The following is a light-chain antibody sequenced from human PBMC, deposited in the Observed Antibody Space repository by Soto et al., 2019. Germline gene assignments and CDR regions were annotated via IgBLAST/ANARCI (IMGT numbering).Light chain of an antibody. V-gene: IGKV3-15*01. Sequence: EIVMTQSPATLSVSPGERATLSCRASQSVSSNLAWYQQKPGQAPRLLIYGASTRATGIPGRFSGSGSGTEFTLTISSLQSEDFAFYYCQQYNEWPPWTFGQGTKVEIK. CDR2: GAS. CDR1: QSVSSN. J-gene: IGKJ1*01. CDR3: QQYNEWPPWT.